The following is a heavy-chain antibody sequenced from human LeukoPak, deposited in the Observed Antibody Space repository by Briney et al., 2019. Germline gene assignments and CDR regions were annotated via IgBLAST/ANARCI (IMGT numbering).Heavy chain of an antibody. J-gene: IGHJ4*02. D-gene: IGHD1-26*01. V-gene: IGHV3-30*18. CDR2: ISYDGRNR. CDR1: GFSFSNYG. Sequence: PGRSLRLSCAGSGFSFSNYGVPWVRQAPGKGLEWVAVISYDGRNRFYADSVRGRFTISRDNSQNTLYLQMNNLRPEDTAVYSCAKDQSVVGATAFGYWGQGTLVTVSS. CDR3: AKDQSVVGATAFGY.